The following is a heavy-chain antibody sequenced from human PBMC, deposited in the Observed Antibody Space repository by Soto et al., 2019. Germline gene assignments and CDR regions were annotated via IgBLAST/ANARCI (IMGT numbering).Heavy chain of an antibody. CDR3: TRDMDYGDRAFGDY. Sequence: PGGSVRLSCAASGFTFSSFAMYWVRQSPGEGLEWLAVISYDGSKKYYADSVRGRFTISRDNSENTLYLQMNGLRSEDTAVYYCTRDMDYGDRAFGDYWGQGTLVTVSS. D-gene: IGHD4-17*01. CDR2: ISYDGSKK. V-gene: IGHV3-30*04. J-gene: IGHJ4*02. CDR1: GFTFSSFA.